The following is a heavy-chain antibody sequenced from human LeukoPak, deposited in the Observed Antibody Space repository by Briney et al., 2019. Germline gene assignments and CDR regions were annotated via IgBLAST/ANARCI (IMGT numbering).Heavy chain of an antibody. Sequence: ASVKVSCKASGYTFTSYDINWVRQATGQGLEWMGWMNPNSGNTGYAQKFQGRVTMTRNTSISTAYMELSRLRSDDTAVYYCAFEVLSSGWVSWGQGTLVTVSS. CDR2: MNPNSGNT. V-gene: IGHV1-8*01. D-gene: IGHD6-19*01. CDR3: AFEVLSSGWVS. CDR1: GYTFTSYD. J-gene: IGHJ5*02.